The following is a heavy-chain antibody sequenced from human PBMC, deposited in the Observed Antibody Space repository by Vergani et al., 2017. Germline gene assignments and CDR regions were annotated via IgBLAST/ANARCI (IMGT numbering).Heavy chain of an antibody. CDR2: IQFDGSNQ. V-gene: IGHV3-30*02. CDR1: VFTLSNYD. Sequence: QVQLVESGGGVVQRGGSLRLSCATSVFTLSNYDMQWIRQGPGKGLEFVAFIQFDGSNQYYADSVKGRFTLSRDFSKNTLYLQMNSLRTDDTATYYCAKHFRGWGIDYWCQGTQVIVSS. D-gene: IGHD3-16*01. J-gene: IGHJ4*02. CDR3: AKHFRGWGIDY.